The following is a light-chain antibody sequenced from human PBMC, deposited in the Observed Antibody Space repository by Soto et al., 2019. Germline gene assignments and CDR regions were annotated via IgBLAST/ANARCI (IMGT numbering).Light chain of an antibody. CDR1: ESIRNY. CDR2: DAS. J-gene: IGKJ1*01. V-gene: IGKV3-11*01. CDR3: QKRSNQLT. Sequence: EIVLTQSPATLSLSPGERATLSCRASESIRNYLAWYQQKPGQAPRLLIYDASNRATGIPARFSGSGSGTDFTLTISSLEPEDFAVYYSQKRSNQLTFGQGTKVDIK.